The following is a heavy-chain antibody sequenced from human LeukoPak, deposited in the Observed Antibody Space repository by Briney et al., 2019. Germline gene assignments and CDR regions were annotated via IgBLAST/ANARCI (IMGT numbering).Heavy chain of an antibody. CDR1: GYTLTELS. D-gene: IGHD6-19*01. V-gene: IGHV1-24*01. CDR3: ARALYSSGWYWYYFDY. Sequence: GASVKVSCKVSGYTLTELSMHWVRQAPGKGLEWMGGFDPEDGETTYAQKFQGRVTMTRDTSTGTVYMELSSLRSEDTAVYYCARALYSSGWYWYYFDYWGQGTLVTVSS. CDR2: FDPEDGET. J-gene: IGHJ4*02.